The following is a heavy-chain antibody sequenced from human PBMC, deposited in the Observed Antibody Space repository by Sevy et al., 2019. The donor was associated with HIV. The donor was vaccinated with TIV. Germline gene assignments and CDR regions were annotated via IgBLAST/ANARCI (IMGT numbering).Heavy chain of an antibody. V-gene: IGHV1-18*01. D-gene: IGHD3-22*01. CDR3: ARWGGYYYDSSGLQGAYLDY. Sequence: ASVKVSCKTSGYTFFNYGITWVRQAPGQGLEWMGWISSYNVKTNYAQKLQGRLTMTTDTSTSTAYMELRSLRSDDTAGYYCARWGGYYYDSSGLQGAYLDYWGQGTLVTVSS. CDR2: ISSYNVKT. CDR1: GYTFFNYG. J-gene: IGHJ4*02.